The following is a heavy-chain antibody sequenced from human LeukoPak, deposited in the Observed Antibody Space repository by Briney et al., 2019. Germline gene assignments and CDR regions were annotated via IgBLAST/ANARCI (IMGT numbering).Heavy chain of an antibody. CDR1: GFTFSSYS. CDR3: PRDRSNTVVAAFPNWFDP. V-gene: IGHV3-48*02. CDR2: ISSSSSTI. Sequence: SGGSLRLSCAASGFTFSSYSMNWVRQAPGKGLEWVSYISSSSSTIYYADSVKGRFTISRDNAKNSLYLQMNSLRDEDTAVYYCPRDRSNTVVAAFPNWFDPWGQGTLVTVSS. J-gene: IGHJ5*02. D-gene: IGHD2-15*01.